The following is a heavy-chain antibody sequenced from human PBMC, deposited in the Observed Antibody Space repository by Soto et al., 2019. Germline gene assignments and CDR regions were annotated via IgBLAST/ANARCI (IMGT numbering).Heavy chain of an antibody. J-gene: IGHJ4*02. V-gene: IGHV2-5*02. CDR2: IYWDDDK. Sequence: QITLKESGPTVVKPTETLTLTCTFSGFSLTTSGVGVGWVRQSPGKAPEWLALIYWDDDKRYSTSLKSRLTIPKDTSKNRVVLTMANVDPADTATYYCAHRVLRTVFGLVTTTAIYFDFWGQGTPVVVSS. CDR3: AHRVLRTVFGLVTTTAIYFDF. CDR1: GFSLTTSGVG. D-gene: IGHD3-3*01.